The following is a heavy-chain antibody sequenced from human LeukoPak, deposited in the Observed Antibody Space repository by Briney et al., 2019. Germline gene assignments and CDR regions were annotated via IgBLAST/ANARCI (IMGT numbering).Heavy chain of an antibody. Sequence: GGSLRLSCAASGFTFSSYWMSWVRQAPGKGLEWVANIKQDGSEKYYVDPVKGRFTISRDNAKNSLYLQMNSLRAEDTAVYYCARDDYGDYFDYWGQGTLVTVSS. CDR2: IKQDGSEK. J-gene: IGHJ4*02. V-gene: IGHV3-7*01. D-gene: IGHD4-17*01. CDR1: GFTFSSYW. CDR3: ARDDYGDYFDY.